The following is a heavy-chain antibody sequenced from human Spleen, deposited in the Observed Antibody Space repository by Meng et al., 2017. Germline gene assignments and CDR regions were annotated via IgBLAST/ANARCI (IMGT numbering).Heavy chain of an antibody. CDR2: ISSSGSTI. CDR1: GFTVSSNY. Sequence: GGSLRLSYAASGFTVSSNYMNWVRQAPGKGLEWVSYISSSGSTIYYADSVKGRFTISRDNAKNSLYLQMNSLRAEDTAVYYCARTPDYGDLGSFDYWGQGTLVTVSS. CDR3: ARTPDYGDLGSFDY. J-gene: IGHJ4*02. V-gene: IGHV3-48*03. D-gene: IGHD4-17*01.